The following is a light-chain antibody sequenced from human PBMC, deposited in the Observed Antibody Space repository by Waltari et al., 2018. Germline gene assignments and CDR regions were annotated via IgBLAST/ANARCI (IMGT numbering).Light chain of an antibody. J-gene: IGKJ2*01. CDR3: QQYSNYYT. Sequence: DIQMTQSPSTLSASVVDTVTFTCRASESISTWLAWYQQRPGKAPKLLIYKASYLETGVPSRFSGSGSGTEFILTISSLRPDDSATYYCQQYSNYYTFGQGTKLEIK. V-gene: IGKV1-5*03. CDR2: KAS. CDR1: ESISTW.